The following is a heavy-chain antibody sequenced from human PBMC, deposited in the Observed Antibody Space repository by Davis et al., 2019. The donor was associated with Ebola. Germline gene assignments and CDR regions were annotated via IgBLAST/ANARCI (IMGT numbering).Heavy chain of an antibody. CDR3: ARVQASEGMDV. Sequence: HTGGSLRLSCAASGFTFSSYWMHWVRQAPGKGLVWVSRIRSDGSSTSYADSVKGRFTISRDNAKNTLYLQMNSLRAEDTAVYYCARVQASEGMDVWGKGTTVTVSS. V-gene: IGHV3-74*01. J-gene: IGHJ6*04. CDR1: GFTFSSYW. CDR2: IRSDGSST.